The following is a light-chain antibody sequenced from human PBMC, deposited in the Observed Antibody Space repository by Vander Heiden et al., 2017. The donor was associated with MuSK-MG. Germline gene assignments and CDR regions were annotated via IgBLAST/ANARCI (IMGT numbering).Light chain of an antibody. Sequence: DIQMTQSPSSLSASVGDRVTITCRPSQNINKYLNWYQQKPGKAPKLLIYAASSLQSGVPWRFSGSGSETDFTLTISRLQPEDFATYFCLQSDETPHTFGGGTKVEIK. CDR1: QNINKY. CDR3: LQSDETPHT. J-gene: IGKJ4*01. CDR2: AAS. V-gene: IGKV1-39*01.